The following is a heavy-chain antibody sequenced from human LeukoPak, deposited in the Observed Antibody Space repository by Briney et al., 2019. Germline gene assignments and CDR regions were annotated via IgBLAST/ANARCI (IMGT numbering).Heavy chain of an antibody. Sequence: PGGSLRLSCLASGFTFNSYAMHWVRRAPGKGLEWVAFIRHDGSSEYYADSVKGRFIISRDRSGSTLSLQMKSLRPEDTAMYYCARHNTRFLERLPALGSWGQGTLVTVSS. CDR2: IRHDGSSE. CDR1: GFTFNSYA. D-gene: IGHD3-3*01. J-gene: IGHJ5*02. V-gene: IGHV3-30*02. CDR3: ARHNTRFLERLPALGS.